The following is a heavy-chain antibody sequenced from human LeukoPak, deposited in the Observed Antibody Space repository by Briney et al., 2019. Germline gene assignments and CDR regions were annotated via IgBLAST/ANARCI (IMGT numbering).Heavy chain of an antibody. J-gene: IGHJ4*02. V-gene: IGHV1-18*01. Sequence: ASVKVSCKASGYTFINYGISWVRQAPGQGLEWLGWISTYNGERNYEQKFKDRVTLTTDTSTSTAYMELSSLRSEDTAVYYCARDLVISSPNYDFWSGFDYWGQGTLVTVSS. CDR2: ISTYNGER. CDR1: GYTFINYG. CDR3: ARDLVISSPNYDFWSGFDY. D-gene: IGHD3-3*01.